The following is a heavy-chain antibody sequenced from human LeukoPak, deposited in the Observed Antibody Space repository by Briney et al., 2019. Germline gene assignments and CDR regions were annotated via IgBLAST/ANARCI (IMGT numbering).Heavy chain of an antibody. CDR3: ARGSITYYYDSSGYREFAFDI. Sequence: GGSLRLSCAASGFTFISYWMSWVRQAPGKGLEWVANIKQDGSEKYYVDSVKGRFTISRDNAKNSLYLQMNSLRAEDTAVYYCARGSITYYYDSSGYREFAFDIWGQGTMVTVSS. CDR1: GFTFISYW. V-gene: IGHV3-7*01. J-gene: IGHJ3*02. D-gene: IGHD3-22*01. CDR2: IKQDGSEK.